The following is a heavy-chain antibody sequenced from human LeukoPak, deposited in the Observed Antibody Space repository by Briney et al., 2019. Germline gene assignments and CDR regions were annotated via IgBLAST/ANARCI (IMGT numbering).Heavy chain of an antibody. J-gene: IGHJ4*02. D-gene: IGHD1-1*01. Sequence: ASVKVSCKASGYMFTGYYPHWVRQAPGQGLEWMGWINPNNGGTNYAQKFQGRVTMTRDTSISTAYMELSSLRSDDTAVYYCARDGNFDYWGQGTLVIVSS. CDR2: INPNNGGT. CDR3: ARDGNFDY. CDR1: GYMFTGYY. V-gene: IGHV1-2*02.